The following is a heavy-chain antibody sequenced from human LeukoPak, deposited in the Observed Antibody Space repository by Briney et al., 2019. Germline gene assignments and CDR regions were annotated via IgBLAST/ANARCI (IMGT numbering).Heavy chain of an antibody. V-gene: IGHV3-7*04. D-gene: IGHD2-2*01. J-gene: IGHJ4*02. Sequence: GGSLRLCCAASGFTFSSYWMTWVRQAPGKGLEWVANIKQDGSEKYYVDSVKGRFTISRDNAKNSLYLQMNSLRAEDTAVYYCARDRRCSSTSCYYFDYWGQGTLVTVSS. CDR1: GFTFSSYW. CDR2: IKQDGSEK. CDR3: ARDRRCSSTSCYYFDY.